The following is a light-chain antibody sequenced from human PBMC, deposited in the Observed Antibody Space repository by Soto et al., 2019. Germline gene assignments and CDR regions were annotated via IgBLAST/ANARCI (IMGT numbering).Light chain of an antibody. CDR3: SSYAGSSTV. V-gene: IGLV2-23*02. J-gene: IGLJ2*01. Sequence: QSALTQPASVSGSPGQSITLSCTAASSDVGSYNLVSWYQHHPGKAPKLMIYEVSKRPSGFSNRFSGSKSGNTASLTISGLQAEDEADYYCSSYAGSSTVFGGGTKLTVL. CDR1: SSDVGSYNL. CDR2: EVS.